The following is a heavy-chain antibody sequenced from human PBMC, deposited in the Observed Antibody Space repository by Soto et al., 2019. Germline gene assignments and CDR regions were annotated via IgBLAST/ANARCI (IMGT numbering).Heavy chain of an antibody. J-gene: IGHJ6*02. D-gene: IGHD3-10*01. V-gene: IGHV3-23*01. CDR1: GFTFSSYA. Sequence: EVQLLESGGGLVQPGGSLRLSCAASGFTFSSYAMSWVRQAPGKGLEWVSAISGSGGSTYYADSVKGRFTISRDNSKNTLYLQMNSLRAEDTAVYYCAKFAAYYYGSGSYEYGIDVWGQGTTVTVSS. CDR2: ISGSGGST. CDR3: AKFAAYYYGSGSYEYGIDV.